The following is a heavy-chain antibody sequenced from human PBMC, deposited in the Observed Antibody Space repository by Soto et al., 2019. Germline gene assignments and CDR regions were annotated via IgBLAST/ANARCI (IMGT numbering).Heavy chain of an antibody. D-gene: IGHD6-6*01. CDR3: ARGFPRYSRSPGPLEY. V-gene: IGHV4-30-4*01. J-gene: IGHJ4*02. Sequence: QVQLQESGPGLVQPSQTLSLTCTVSGDSISSGDYYWSWVLQSPGQGLQWMGCSYYSGTTYYNPSLETRLNMSVDTSKNQFSLRMSSVTAADTAMYFCARGFPRYSRSPGPLEYWGQGTLVTVSS. CDR1: GDSISSGDYY. CDR2: SYYSGTT.